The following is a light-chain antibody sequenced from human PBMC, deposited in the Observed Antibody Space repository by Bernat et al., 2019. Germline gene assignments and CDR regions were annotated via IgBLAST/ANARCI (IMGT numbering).Light chain of an antibody. CDR3: QQYNSYSPT. CDR1: QDISNY. J-gene: IGKJ1*01. CDR2: DAS. Sequence: DIQMTQSPSSLSASVGDRVTITCQASQDISNYLNWYQQKPGKAPKLLIYDASNLETGVPSRFSGSGSGTDFTFTISSLQPDDSATYYCQQYNSYSPTFGQGTKVEIK. V-gene: IGKV1-33*01.